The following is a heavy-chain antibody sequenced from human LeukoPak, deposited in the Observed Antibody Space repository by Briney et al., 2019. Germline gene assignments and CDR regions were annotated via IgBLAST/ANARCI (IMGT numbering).Heavy chain of an antibody. D-gene: IGHD6-13*01. CDR2: INHRGST. CDR3: ARGGYTSSFDY. CDR1: GGSFSGYS. J-gene: IGHJ4*02. Sequence: PSETLSLTCAAYGGSFSGYSWRWVRQPPGKGLEWIGEINHRGSTNNNPSLRSRVILSVDTSKNQFSLKLSSVTAADTAVYYCARGGYTSSFDYWGQGTLVTVSS. V-gene: IGHV4-34*01.